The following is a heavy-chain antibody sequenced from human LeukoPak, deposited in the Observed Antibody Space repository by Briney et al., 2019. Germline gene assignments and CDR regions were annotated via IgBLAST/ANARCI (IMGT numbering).Heavy chain of an antibody. D-gene: IGHD4-17*01. CDR2: IYYSGST. V-gene: IGHV4-59*12. CDR1: GGSINFYY. CDR3: ARLHYGDSRYYFDY. J-gene: IGHJ4*02. Sequence: SETLSLTCTVSGGSINFYYWNWIRQPPGKGLEWIGYIYYSGSTKYNPSLKSRVTISVDTSKNQFSLKLSSVTAADTAVYYCARLHYGDSRYYFDYWGQGTLVTVSS.